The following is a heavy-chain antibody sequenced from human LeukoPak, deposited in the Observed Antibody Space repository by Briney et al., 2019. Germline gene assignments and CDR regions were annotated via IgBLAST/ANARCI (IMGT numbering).Heavy chain of an antibody. V-gene: IGHV1-18*01. Sequence: ASVKVSCKPSGYTFTSYGISWVRQAPGQGLEWMGWISAYNGNTNYPQRLQGRVNMTTVTSTSTADMELRSLRSDDTAVYYCARDWAYVVDFWGQGTLVTVSS. CDR1: GYTFTSYG. J-gene: IGHJ4*02. CDR3: ARDWAYVVDF. D-gene: IGHD3-16*01. CDR2: ISAYNGNT.